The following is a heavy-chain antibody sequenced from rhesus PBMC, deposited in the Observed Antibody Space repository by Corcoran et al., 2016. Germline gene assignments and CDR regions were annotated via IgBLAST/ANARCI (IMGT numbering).Heavy chain of an antibody. CDR2: IYWDDDK. D-gene: IGHD5-36*02. V-gene: IGHV2-1*01. CDR1: GFSLSTSGMG. J-gene: IGHJ4*01. Sequence: QVTLKESGPALVKPTQTLTLTCTFSGFSLSTSGMGVGWIRQPPRKTLEWLALIYWDDDKRYSTSLKSRLTISKDTSKNQVVLTMTNMDPVDTATYSCARVNSYSYYFDYWGQGVLVTVSS. CDR3: ARVNSYSYYFDY.